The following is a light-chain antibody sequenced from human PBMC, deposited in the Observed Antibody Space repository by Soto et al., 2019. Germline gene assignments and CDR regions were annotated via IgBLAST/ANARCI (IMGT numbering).Light chain of an antibody. CDR2: LDSDGNH. CDR3: QTWTTGPDWV. J-gene: IGLJ3*02. Sequence: QLVLTQSPSASASLGASVRLTCTLSSGHSYYTIAWHQQQPDKGPRYLMNLDSDGNHRKGDGIPDRFSGSSSGAERYLTISSLQSEDEADYYCQTWTTGPDWVFGGGTQLTVL. CDR1: SGHSYYT. V-gene: IGLV4-69*01.